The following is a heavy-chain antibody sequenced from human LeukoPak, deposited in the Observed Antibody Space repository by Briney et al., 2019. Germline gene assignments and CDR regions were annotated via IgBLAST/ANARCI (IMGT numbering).Heavy chain of an antibody. Sequence: PSETLSLTCTVSGGSISSYYWSWIRQPPGKGLEWIGYIYYSGSTNYNPSLKSRVTISVDTSKNQFSLKLSSVTAADTAVYYCAGAYRVITMIVVQYGMDVRGQGTTVTVSS. J-gene: IGHJ6*02. CDR2: IYYSGST. CDR3: AGAYRVITMIVVQYGMDV. CDR1: GGSISSYY. V-gene: IGHV4-59*08. D-gene: IGHD3-22*01.